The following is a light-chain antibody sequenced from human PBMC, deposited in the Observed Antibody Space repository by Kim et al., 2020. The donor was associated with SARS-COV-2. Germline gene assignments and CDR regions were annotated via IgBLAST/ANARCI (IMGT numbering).Light chain of an antibody. CDR1: NIGSKH. Sequence: VALGQTVSITCGGNNIGSKHVHWYQQKPGQAPVLVIYRDSSRPSGIPERFSGSNSGNTATLTISRAQAGDEADYYCQVWDSSTVVFGGGTQLTVL. V-gene: IGLV3-9*01. CDR2: RDS. J-gene: IGLJ2*01. CDR3: QVWDSSTVV.